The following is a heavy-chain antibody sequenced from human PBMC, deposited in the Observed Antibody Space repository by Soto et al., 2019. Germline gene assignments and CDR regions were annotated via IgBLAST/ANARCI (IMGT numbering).Heavy chain of an antibody. D-gene: IGHD5-12*01. CDR1: GGTFSSYT. CDR3: ARGNHRWLQLWYFDL. Sequence: QVQLVRSGAEVKKPGSSVTVSCKASGGTFSSYTIRWVRQAPGQGLEWMGGIIPIFGTANYAQKFQGRVTITADESTSTAYMELSSLRSEDTAVYYCARGNHRWLQLWYFDLWGRGTLVTVSS. V-gene: IGHV1-69*12. CDR2: IIPIFGTA. J-gene: IGHJ2*01.